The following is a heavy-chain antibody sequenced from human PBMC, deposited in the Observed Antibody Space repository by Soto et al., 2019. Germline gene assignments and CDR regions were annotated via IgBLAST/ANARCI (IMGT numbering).Heavy chain of an antibody. CDR1: AYSFTDYY. Sequence: QVFLVQSGAEVKKPGASVKVSCEASAYSFTDYYIHWVRQAPGQGLEWMGWISPNSGDTNYAQKFQGRVTLTADTSSSTDYMDLRRLRFDDTAVYYCARGGMVQFGRVSVNPHWGQGTLVTVSS. D-gene: IGHD3-16*02. V-gene: IGHV1-2*02. CDR2: ISPNSGDT. J-gene: IGHJ4*02. CDR3: ARGGMVQFGRVSVNPH.